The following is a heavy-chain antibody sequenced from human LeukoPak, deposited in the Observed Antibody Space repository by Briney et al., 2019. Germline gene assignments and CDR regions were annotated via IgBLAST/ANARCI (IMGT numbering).Heavy chain of an antibody. Sequence: SETLSLTCTVFGGSISSSSYFWGWIRQPAGKGLEWIGSISHSGSTYYNPSLKSRVTISVDTSKNQFSLKLSSVTAADTAVYYCARRHVEYSSSSDPYYFDYWGQGTLVTVSS. CDR3: ARRHVEYSSSSDPYYFDY. V-gene: IGHV4-39*01. D-gene: IGHD6-6*01. J-gene: IGHJ4*02. CDR2: ISHSGST. CDR1: GGSISSSSYF.